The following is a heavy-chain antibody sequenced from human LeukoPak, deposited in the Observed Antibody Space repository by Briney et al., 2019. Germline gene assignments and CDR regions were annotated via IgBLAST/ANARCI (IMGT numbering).Heavy chain of an antibody. J-gene: IGHJ6*03. V-gene: IGHV4-4*07. D-gene: IGHD2-8*02. CDR2: VHTSGGA. CDR3: ARDVTGPPTYYYYYMDV. CDR1: DDSMKSYF. Sequence: PSETLSLTCNVSDDSMKSYFWSWIRQPAGKGLEWIGRVHTSGGANYNPSLKSRVTMSLDTSKNLFSLELTSVTAADTAVYYCARDVTGPPTYYYYYMDVWGKGTTVTVS.